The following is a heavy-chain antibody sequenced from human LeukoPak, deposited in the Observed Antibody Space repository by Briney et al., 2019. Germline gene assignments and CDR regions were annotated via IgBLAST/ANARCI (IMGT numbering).Heavy chain of an antibody. D-gene: IGHD6-19*01. CDR1: GFTFNTYA. Sequence: PGGSLRLSCEASGFTFNTYALYWVRQAPGKGLEWFSGICGSGGCTYYADSVKGRFTISRDNSKNPVYLQMNSLTADDTAVYYCAKTTVGYSSGRYPGWPADCWGQGTLVTVSS. CDR2: ICGSGGCT. J-gene: IGHJ4*02. CDR3: AKTTVGYSSGRYPGWPADC. V-gene: IGHV3-23*01.